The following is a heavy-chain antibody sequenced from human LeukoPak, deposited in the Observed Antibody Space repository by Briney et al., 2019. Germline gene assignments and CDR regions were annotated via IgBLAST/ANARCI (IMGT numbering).Heavy chain of an antibody. CDR1: GFTFDDYA. V-gene: IGHV3-9*01. D-gene: IGHD5-18*01. J-gene: IGHJ4*02. Sequence: PGGSLRLSCAASGFTFDDYAMHWVRQAPGKGLEWVSGISWNSGSIGYADSVKGRFTISRDNSKNTLYLQMNSLRAEDTAVYYCAKDRWNTAMVCPLGYWGQGTLVTVSS. CDR3: AKDRWNTAMVCPLGY. CDR2: ISWNSGSI.